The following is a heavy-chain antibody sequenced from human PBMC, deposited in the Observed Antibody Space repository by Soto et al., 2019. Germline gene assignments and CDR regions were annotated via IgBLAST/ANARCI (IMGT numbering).Heavy chain of an antibody. CDR1: GGSFSGYY. V-gene: IGHV4-34*01. CDR2: INDRGSI. J-gene: IGHJ2*01. Sequence: QVQLQQWGAGPLRPLETLSLTCGVSGGSFSGYYWAWIRQSPGKGLEWIGEINDRGSINYNPSLTSRVSISVATSKNHYSLNLRSVTAADTAVYYCAIDSHDILTGPPWVWYFDLWGRGTLVTVSS. CDR3: AIDSHDILTGPPWVWYFDL. D-gene: IGHD3-9*01.